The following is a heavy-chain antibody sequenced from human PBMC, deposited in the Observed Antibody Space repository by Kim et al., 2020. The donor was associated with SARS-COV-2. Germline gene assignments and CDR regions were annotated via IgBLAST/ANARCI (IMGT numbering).Heavy chain of an antibody. CDR3: AGAYCGGDCYSYNYYYGMDV. J-gene: IGHJ6*02. D-gene: IGHD2-21*02. CDR2: IYPGDSDT. Sequence: GESLKISCKGSGYSFTSYWIGWVRQMPGKGLEWMGIIYPGDSDTRYSPSFQGQVTISADKSISTAYLQWSSLKASDTAMYYCAGAYCGGDCYSYNYYYGMDVWGQGTTVTVSS. CDR1: GYSFTSYW. V-gene: IGHV5-51*01.